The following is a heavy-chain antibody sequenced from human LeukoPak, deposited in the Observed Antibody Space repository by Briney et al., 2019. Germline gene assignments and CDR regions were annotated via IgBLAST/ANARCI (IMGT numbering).Heavy chain of an antibody. CDR3: ARHHRTTLAAYYYYYMDV. Sequence: SETLSLTCTVSGGSISNSSYYWGWIRQPPGKGLEWIGSIYYSGSTYYNPSLKSRVTISVDTSKNQFSLKLSSVTAADTAVYYCARHHRTTLAAYYYYYMDVWGKGTTVTISS. V-gene: IGHV4-39*01. CDR1: GGSISNSSYY. D-gene: IGHD1-1*01. CDR2: IYYSGST. J-gene: IGHJ6*03.